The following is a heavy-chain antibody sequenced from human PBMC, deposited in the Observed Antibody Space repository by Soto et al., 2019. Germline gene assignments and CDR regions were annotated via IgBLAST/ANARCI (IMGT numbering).Heavy chain of an antibody. Sequence: QVQLVQSGAEVKKPGSSVKVSCQASGGTFSTYAITWVRQAPGQGLEWMGAIIPVFETTSSAQRFRDRLSITADAVTTTAYMELSGLRSEDTAIYYCATAGFRCTSIQQFDHWGQGALVTVSP. CDR3: ATAGFRCTSIQQFDH. J-gene: IGHJ4*02. D-gene: IGHD3-16*02. CDR2: IIPVFETT. V-gene: IGHV1-69*01. CDR1: GGTFSTYA.